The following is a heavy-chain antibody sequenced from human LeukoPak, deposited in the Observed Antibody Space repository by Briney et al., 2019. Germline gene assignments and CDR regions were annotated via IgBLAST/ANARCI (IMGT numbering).Heavy chain of an antibody. CDR3: ARERGYSSSAFDI. D-gene: IGHD5-18*01. J-gene: IGHJ3*02. CDR1: GFTFSSYS. V-gene: IGHV3-21*01. CDR2: ITSSSSYI. Sequence: GGSLRLSCAGSGFTFSSYSMNWVRQAPGKGLEWVSSITSSSSYIYYADSVKGRFTISRGNAKKSVYLQMKSLRAEDTAVYYCARERGYSSSAFDIWGQGTMVTVSS.